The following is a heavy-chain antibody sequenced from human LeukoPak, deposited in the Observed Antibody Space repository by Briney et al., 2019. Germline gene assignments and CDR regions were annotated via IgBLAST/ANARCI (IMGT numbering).Heavy chain of an antibody. CDR3: ARDYYGSGSPEYFQH. Sequence: GASVKVSCKVSGYTLTELSMHWVRQAPGKGLEWMGGFDPEDGETIYAQKFQGRVTMTEDTSTDTAYMELSSLRSDDTAVYYCARDYYGSGSPEYFQHWGQGTLVTVSS. J-gene: IGHJ1*01. D-gene: IGHD3-10*01. CDR1: GYTLTELS. CDR2: FDPEDGET. V-gene: IGHV1-24*01.